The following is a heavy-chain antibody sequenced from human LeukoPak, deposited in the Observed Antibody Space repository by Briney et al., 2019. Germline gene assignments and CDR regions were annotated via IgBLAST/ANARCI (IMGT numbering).Heavy chain of an antibody. V-gene: IGHV3-15*01. Sequence: GGSLRLSCAASGFTFSNAWMSWVRQAPGKGLEWVGRIKSKTDGGTTDYAAPVKGRFTISRDDSKNTLYLQMNSLKTEDTAVYYCTTGKRRATSAFDIWGQGTMVTVSS. J-gene: IGHJ3*02. CDR3: TTGKRRATSAFDI. D-gene: IGHD1-26*01. CDR1: GFTFSNAW. CDR2: IKSKTDGGTT.